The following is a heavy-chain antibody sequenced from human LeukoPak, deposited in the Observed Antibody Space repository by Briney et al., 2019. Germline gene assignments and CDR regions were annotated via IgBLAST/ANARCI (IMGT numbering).Heavy chain of an antibody. CDR1: GDSISSGVYY. Sequence: SQTLSLTCTVSGDSISSGVYYWSWIRQPPGKGLEWIGYIYHYGSTFYNPSLKSRVTISLDRSRDQFSLKLTSVTAADTAVYYCAKDAGFEYCSGGTCYTGDYWGQGTLVTVSS. CDR3: AKDAGFEYCSGGTCYTGDY. D-gene: IGHD2-15*01. V-gene: IGHV4-30-2*01. J-gene: IGHJ4*02. CDR2: IYHYGST.